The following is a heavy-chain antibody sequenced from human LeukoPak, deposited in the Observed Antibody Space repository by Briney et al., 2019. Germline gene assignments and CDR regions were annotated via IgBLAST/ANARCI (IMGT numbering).Heavy chain of an antibody. Sequence: PGRALRLSCAASRFTFSRDGMHWVRQAPGKGLERVAVIWYDGSNKKYADSVKGRFTISRDNSKNTLYVQMNSLRAEDTAVYYCAKCMVGNPAGLFDYWGQGTLVTVSS. CDR1: RFTFSRDG. CDR2: IWYDGSNK. D-gene: IGHD2-8*01. CDR3: AKCMVGNPAGLFDY. J-gene: IGHJ4*02. V-gene: IGHV3-33*06.